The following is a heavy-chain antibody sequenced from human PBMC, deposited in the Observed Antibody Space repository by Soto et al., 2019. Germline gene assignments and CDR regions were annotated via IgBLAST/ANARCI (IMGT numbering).Heavy chain of an antibody. CDR2: IHHSGST. J-gene: IGHJ4*02. Sequence: SETLSLTCAVSGYPISSGYYWGWIRQPPGKGLEWIGVIHHSGSTYYNPSLRSRITISVDTSKNQFSLKMPSVTAADTAVYYCARSSGYVPGGYWGQGILVTVSS. V-gene: IGHV4-38-2*01. CDR3: ARSSGYVPGGY. D-gene: IGHD5-12*01. CDR1: GYPISSGYY.